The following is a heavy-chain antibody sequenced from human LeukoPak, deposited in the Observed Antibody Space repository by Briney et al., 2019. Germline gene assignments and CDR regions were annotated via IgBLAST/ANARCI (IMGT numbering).Heavy chain of an antibody. CDR1: GYSFTSYW. D-gene: IGHD4-23*01. V-gene: IGHV5-51*01. CDR2: IYPGGSDT. Sequence: GESLKISCKGSGYSFTSYWIGWVRQMPGKGLEWMGIIYPGGSDTRYSPSFQGQVTISADKSISTAYLQWSSLKASDTAMYYCARHPQDYGGNFRYDNDAFDIWGQGTMVTVSS. CDR3: ARHPQDYGGNFRYDNDAFDI. J-gene: IGHJ3*02.